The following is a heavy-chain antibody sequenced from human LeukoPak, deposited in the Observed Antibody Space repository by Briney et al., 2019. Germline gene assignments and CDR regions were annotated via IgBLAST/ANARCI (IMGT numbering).Heavy chain of an antibody. CDR3: AELGITMIGGV. J-gene: IGHJ6*04. V-gene: IGHV3-48*03. CDR2: ISSSGSTI. CDR1: GFTFSIYE. Sequence: GGSLRLSCAASGFTFSIYEMNWVRQSPGKGLEWVSYISSSGSTIYYADSVKGRFTISRDNAKNSLYLQMNSLRAEDTAVYYCAELGITMIGGVWGKGTTVTIPS. D-gene: IGHD3-10*02.